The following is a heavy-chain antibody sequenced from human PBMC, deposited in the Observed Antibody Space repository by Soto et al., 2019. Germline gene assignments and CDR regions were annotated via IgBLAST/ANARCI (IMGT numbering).Heavy chain of an antibody. J-gene: IGHJ5*02. CDR2: ISGSGGST. V-gene: IGHV3-23*01. CDR1: GFTFSSYA. D-gene: IGHD6-19*01. Sequence: GGSLRLSCAASGFTFSSYAMSWVRQAPGKGLEWVSAISGSGGSTYYADSVKGRFTISRDNSKNTLYLQMNSLRAEDTAVYYCAKDTRPGIAVSDWFDPWGQGTLVTVS. CDR3: AKDTRPGIAVSDWFDP.